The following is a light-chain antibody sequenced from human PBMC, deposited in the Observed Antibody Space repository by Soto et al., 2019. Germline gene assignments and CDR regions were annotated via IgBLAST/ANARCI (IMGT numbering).Light chain of an antibody. CDR1: SSNIGNNY. CDR2: DNN. CDR3: QTWDGSLSAHV. J-gene: IGLJ1*01. V-gene: IGLV1-51*01. Sequence: QSALAQPPSVSAAPGQKVTISCSGSSSNIGNNYVSWYQQLPGTAPKLLIYDNNKRPSGIPDRFSGSKSGTSATLGITGLQTGDEADYYCQTWDGSLSAHVFGSGTKVTVL.